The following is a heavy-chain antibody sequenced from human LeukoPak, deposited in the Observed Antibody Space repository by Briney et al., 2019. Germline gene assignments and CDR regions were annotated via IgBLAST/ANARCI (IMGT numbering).Heavy chain of an antibody. V-gene: IGHV3-30-3*01. CDR3: ARDLFKTYYYDSSGSDYFDY. J-gene: IGHJ4*02. CDR1: GFTFSSYA. D-gene: IGHD3-22*01. Sequence: GGSLRLSCAASGFTFSSYAMHWVRQAPGKGLEWVAVISYDGSNKYYADSVKGRFTISRDNSKNTLYLQMNSLRAEDTAVYYCARDLFKTYYYDSSGSDYFDYWGQGTLVTVSS. CDR2: ISYDGSNK.